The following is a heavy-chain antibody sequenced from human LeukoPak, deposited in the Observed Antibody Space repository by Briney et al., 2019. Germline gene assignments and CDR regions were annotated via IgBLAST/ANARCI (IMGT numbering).Heavy chain of an antibody. CDR1: GYTFTSYD. Sequence: ASVKVSCKASGYTFTSYDINWVRQATGQGLEWMGWMNPNSGNTGYAQKFQGRVTMTRNTSISTAYMELSSLRSEDTAVYYCARDRTVVTKGLDAFDIWGQGTMVTVSS. J-gene: IGHJ3*02. V-gene: IGHV1-8*01. CDR3: ARDRTVVTKGLDAFDI. CDR2: MNPNSGNT. D-gene: IGHD4-23*01.